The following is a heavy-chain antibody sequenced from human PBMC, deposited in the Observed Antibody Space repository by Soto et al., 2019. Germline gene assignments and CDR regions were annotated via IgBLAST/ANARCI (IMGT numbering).Heavy chain of an antibody. J-gene: IGHJ6*02. CDR1: GGSFSDFA. V-gene: IGHV1-69*01. CDR2: IIPMFAAT. Sequence: QVQLAQSGAEVRKPGSSVKVSCRASGGSFSDFAFSWVRQAPGQGLEWMGGIIPMFAATKYAQKFQGRVTITADASTRTVYLALSSLTSDDSAVYYCGRSGYSLMIGLVYSAMDVWGPGTSITVS. CDR3: GRSGYSLMIGLVYSAMDV. D-gene: IGHD3-22*01.